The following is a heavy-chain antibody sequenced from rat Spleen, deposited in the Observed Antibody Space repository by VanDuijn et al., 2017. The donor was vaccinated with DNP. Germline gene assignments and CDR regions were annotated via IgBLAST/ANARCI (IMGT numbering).Heavy chain of an antibody. CDR1: GFTFSNYD. CDR3: ATWIGGFAY. V-gene: IGHV5-19*01. Sequence: EVQLVESGGGLVQPGRSLKLSCAASGFTFSNYDMAWVRQAPTKGLEWVASISPSGGSTYYRDSVKGRFTISRDNAKSTLYLQMDSLGSEDTATYYCATWIGGFAYWGQGTLVTVSS. CDR2: ISPSGGST. D-gene: IGHD1-5*01. J-gene: IGHJ3*01.